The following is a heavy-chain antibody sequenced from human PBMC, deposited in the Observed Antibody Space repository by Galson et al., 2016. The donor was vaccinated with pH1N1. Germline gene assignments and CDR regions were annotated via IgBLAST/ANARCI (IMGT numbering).Heavy chain of an antibody. CDR2: INTNTGNP. D-gene: IGHD2-2*01. Sequence: SVKVSCKASGYTFTYYAMNWVRQAPGQGLEWMGWINTNTGNPTYAQGFTGRFVFSLDTSVSTAYLQISSLKTEDTAVYYCARNCSSSSCHVDYWGQETLVTVSS. CDR3: ARNCSSSSCHVDY. V-gene: IGHV7-4-1*02. J-gene: IGHJ4*02. CDR1: GYTFTYYA.